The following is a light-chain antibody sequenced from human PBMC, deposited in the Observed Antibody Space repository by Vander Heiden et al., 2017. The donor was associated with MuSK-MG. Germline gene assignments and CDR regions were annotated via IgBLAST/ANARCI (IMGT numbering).Light chain of an antibody. J-gene: IGKJ5*01. V-gene: IGKV1-39*01. CDR1: QSISSF. CDR2: AAS. CDR3: QQTYSTPDT. Sequence: DIQMTQSPSSLSASVGDRVTITCRASQSISSFLNWFQQKPGKAPKLLIFAASTLRSGVPSRFSSRGSGTDFTLTISSLQPEDYATYYCQQTYSTPDTFGQGTRLDI.